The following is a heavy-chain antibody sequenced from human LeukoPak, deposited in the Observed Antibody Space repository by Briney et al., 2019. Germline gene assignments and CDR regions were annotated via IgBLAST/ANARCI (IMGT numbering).Heavy chain of an antibody. Sequence: ASVWVSCKHSDYTFSNSGIRWVRQAPGQGLEWMGWINPNSGGTNYAQKFQGRVTMTRDTSISTAYMELSRLRSDDTAVYDCVREADDPPKSFDYWVQGTLVTVSS. D-gene: IGHD5-24*01. CDR2: INPNSGGT. CDR1: DYTFSNSG. J-gene: IGHJ4*02. CDR3: VREADDPPKSFDY. V-gene: IGHV1-2*02.